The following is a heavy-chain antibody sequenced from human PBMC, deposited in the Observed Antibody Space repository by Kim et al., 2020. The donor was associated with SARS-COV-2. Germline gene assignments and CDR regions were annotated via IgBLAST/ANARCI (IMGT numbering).Heavy chain of an antibody. Sequence: GGSLRLSCAASGFTFSGSAMHWVRQASGKGLEWVGRIRSKANSYATAYAASVKGRFTISRDDSKNTAYLQMNSLKTEDTAVYYCFFPLDYYDSSGYYPNYYYYGMDVWGQGTTVTVSS. CDR3: FFPLDYYDSSGYYPNYYYYGMDV. D-gene: IGHD3-22*01. CDR2: IRSKANSYAT. CDR1: GFTFSGSA. J-gene: IGHJ6*02. V-gene: IGHV3-73*01.